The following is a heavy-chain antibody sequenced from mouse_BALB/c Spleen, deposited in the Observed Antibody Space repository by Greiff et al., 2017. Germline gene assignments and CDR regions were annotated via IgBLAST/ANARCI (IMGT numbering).Heavy chain of an antibody. CDR1: GYTFTSYW. CDR2: INPSTGYT. V-gene: IGHV1-7*01. J-gene: IGHJ4*01. Sequence: VMLVESGAELAKPGASVKMSCKASGYTFTSYWMHWVKQRPGQGLEWIGYINPSTGYTEYNQKFKDKATLTADKSSSTAYMQLSSLTSEDSAVYYCARTGTDYAMDYWGQGTSVTVSS. D-gene: IGHD4-1*01. CDR3: ARTGTDYAMDY.